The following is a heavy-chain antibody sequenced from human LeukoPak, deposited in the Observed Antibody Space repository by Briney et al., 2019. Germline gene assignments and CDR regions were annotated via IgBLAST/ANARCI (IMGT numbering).Heavy chain of an antibody. D-gene: IGHD1-26*01. V-gene: IGHV1-2*02. Sequence: GASVKVSCKTSGYTFTDYYMHWVRQAPGQGLEWMGWINPNSGGTNYAQKFQGRVTMTRDTSISTAYMELSRLRSDDTAVYYCARGANSLGRIVGATSHYWGQGTLVTVSS. CDR3: ARGANSLGRIVGATSHY. J-gene: IGHJ4*02. CDR1: GYTFTDYY. CDR2: INPNSGGT.